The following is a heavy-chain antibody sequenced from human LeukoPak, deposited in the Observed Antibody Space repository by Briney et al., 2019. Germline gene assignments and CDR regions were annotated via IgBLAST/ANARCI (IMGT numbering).Heavy chain of an antibody. J-gene: IGHJ4*02. D-gene: IGHD3-10*01. CDR3: AKGHYYGSGSLDY. CDR2: ISGSGNRT. Sequence: PGGSLRLSCAASGFTFSSYAMSWVRQAPGEGLEWVSSISGSGNRTYYADSVKGRFTISRDNSKNTLFLQMNSLRAEDTAVYYCAKGHYYGSGSLDYWGQGTLVTVSS. V-gene: IGHV3-23*01. CDR1: GFTFSSYA.